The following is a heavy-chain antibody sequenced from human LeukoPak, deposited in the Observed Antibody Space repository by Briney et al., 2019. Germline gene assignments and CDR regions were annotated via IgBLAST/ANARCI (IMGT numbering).Heavy chain of an antibody. CDR1: GFTFSSYA. D-gene: IGHD7-27*01. CDR2: ILSGSGAT. J-gene: IGHJ3*02. V-gene: IGHV3-23*01. CDR3: AKGGGRSLGDAFDI. Sequence: GGSLRLSCAASGFTFSSYAMSWVRQVPGKGLEWVSTILSGSGATYYTDSVQGRFTISRDNSKNTLYLQVSSLRAEDTATYYCAKGGGRSLGDAFDIWGQGTVVTVSS.